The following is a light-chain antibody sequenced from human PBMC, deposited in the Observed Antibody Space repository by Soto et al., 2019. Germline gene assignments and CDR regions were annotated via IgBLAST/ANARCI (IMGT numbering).Light chain of an antibody. CDR2: EVN. J-gene: IGLJ1*01. Sequence: QSVLTQPPSASGSPGQSVTISCTGTSNDVGGYNYVSWYQQHPGKAPKLMIYEVNKRPSGVPDRFSGSKSGNTASLTVSGLQAEYEANYYCSSFAVSNSFFFGTGTKVT. V-gene: IGLV2-8*01. CDR1: SNDVGGYNY. CDR3: SSFAVSNSFF.